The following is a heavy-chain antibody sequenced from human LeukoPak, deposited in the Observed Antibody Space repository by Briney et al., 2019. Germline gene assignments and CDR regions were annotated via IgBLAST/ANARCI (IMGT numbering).Heavy chain of an antibody. CDR1: GGTFSSYA. CDR3: ATGPGEVLY. D-gene: IGHD1-1*01. V-gene: IGHV1-69*05. J-gene: IGHJ4*02. Sequence: ASVKVSCKASGGTFSSYAISWVGQAPGQGLEWVGGIIPIFGTANYAQKFQGRVTITTDESTSTAYLELSSLRSEDTAVYYCATGPGEVLYWGQGTLVTVSS. CDR2: IIPIFGTA.